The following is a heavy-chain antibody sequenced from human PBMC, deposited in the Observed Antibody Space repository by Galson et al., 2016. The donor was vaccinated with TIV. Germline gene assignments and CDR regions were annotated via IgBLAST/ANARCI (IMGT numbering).Heavy chain of an antibody. V-gene: IGHV4-59*01. CDR1: DDAISRYY. CDR2: VYYTGST. J-gene: IGHJ6*02. D-gene: IGHD2/OR15-2a*01. CDR3: ARVTPAFYGVQRYHYFGMDV. Sequence: ETLSLTCSVSDDAISRYYWSWIRVPPGKGLEWIGNVYYTGSTDYNPSLRSRVTMSVALSKDQFSLSLNSVTAADTAVYYCARVTPAFYGVQRYHYFGMDVWGQGTSVTVSS.